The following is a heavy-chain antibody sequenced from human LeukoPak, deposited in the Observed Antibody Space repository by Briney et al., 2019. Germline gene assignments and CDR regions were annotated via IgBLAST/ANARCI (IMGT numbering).Heavy chain of an antibody. J-gene: IGHJ5*02. CDR1: GFTFSSYA. CDR3: ARSLRTGVNWFDP. D-gene: IGHD1-1*01. CDR2: ISGSGGST. V-gene: IGHV3-23*01. Sequence: LPGGSLRLSCAASGFTFSSYAMSWVRQAPGKGLEWVSAISGSGGSTYYADSVKGRFTISRDNAKNSLYLQMNSLRAEDTAVYYCARSLRTGVNWFDPWGQGTLVTVSS.